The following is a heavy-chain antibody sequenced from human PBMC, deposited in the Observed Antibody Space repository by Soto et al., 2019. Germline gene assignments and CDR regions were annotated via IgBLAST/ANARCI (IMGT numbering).Heavy chain of an antibody. D-gene: IGHD6-19*01. CDR3: AKDSYMGSGWNYYYYYGMDV. J-gene: IGHJ6*02. Sequence: QVQLVESGGGVVQPGRSLRLSCAASGFTFSSYGMHWVRQAPGKGLEWVAVISYDGSNKYYADSVKGRFTISRDNSKNTLYLQMNSLRAEDTAVYYCAKDSYMGSGWNYYYYYGMDVWGQGTTVTVFS. CDR2: ISYDGSNK. V-gene: IGHV3-30*18. CDR1: GFTFSSYG.